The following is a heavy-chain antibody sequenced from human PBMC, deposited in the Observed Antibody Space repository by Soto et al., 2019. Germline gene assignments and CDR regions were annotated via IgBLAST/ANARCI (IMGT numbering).Heavy chain of an antibody. CDR2: ISYDGSNK. J-gene: IGHJ6*02. CDR3: AKEVWSGPMDV. CDR1: GFTFSSYG. V-gene: IGHV3-30*18. D-gene: IGHD3-3*01. Sequence: QVQLVESGGGVVQPGRSLRLSCAASGFTFSSYGMHWVRQAPGKALEWVAVISYDGSNKNYADSVKGRFTISRDNSKNTQYLQMNSLRAEDTAVYYCAKEVWSGPMDVWGQGTTVTVSS.